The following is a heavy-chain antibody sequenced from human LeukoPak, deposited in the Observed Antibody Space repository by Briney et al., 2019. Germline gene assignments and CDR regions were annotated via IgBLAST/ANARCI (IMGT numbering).Heavy chain of an antibody. V-gene: IGHV1-69*13. J-gene: IGHJ5*02. D-gene: IGHD4-17*01. Sequence: SVKVSCKASGYTFTGYYMHWVRQAPGQGLEWMGGIIPIFGTANYAQKFQGRVTITADESTSTAYMELSSLRSEDTAVYYCARGGDYTGGIRFDPWGQGTLVTVSS. CDR2: IIPIFGTA. CDR3: ARGGDYTGGIRFDP. CDR1: GYTFTGYY.